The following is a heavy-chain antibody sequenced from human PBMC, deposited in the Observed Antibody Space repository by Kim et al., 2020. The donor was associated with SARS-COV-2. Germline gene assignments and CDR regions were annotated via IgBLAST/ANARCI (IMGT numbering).Heavy chain of an antibody. Sequence: NKSYANSVKGRFTISRDNSKNTLYLQMNSLRAEDTAVYYCARDKASVTDYWGQGTLVTVSS. V-gene: IGHV3-30*01. J-gene: IGHJ4*02. D-gene: IGHD3-3*01. CDR2: NK. CDR3: ARDKASVTDY.